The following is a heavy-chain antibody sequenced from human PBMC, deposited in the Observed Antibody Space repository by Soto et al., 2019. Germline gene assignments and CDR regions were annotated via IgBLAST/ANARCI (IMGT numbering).Heavy chain of an antibody. V-gene: IGHV1-69*13. D-gene: IGHD2-2*01. Sequence: ASVKVSCKASGGTFSSYAISWVRQAPGQGLEWMGGIIPIFGTADYAQKFQGRVTINADESTSTAYMELSSLRSEDTAVYYCARHVPAAGYYYGMDVWGQGTTVTVS. J-gene: IGHJ6*02. CDR1: GGTFSSYA. CDR3: ARHVPAAGYYYGMDV. CDR2: IIPIFGTA.